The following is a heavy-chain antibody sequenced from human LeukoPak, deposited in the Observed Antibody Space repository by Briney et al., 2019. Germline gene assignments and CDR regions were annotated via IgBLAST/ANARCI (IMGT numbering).Heavy chain of an antibody. CDR3: VRESVFGSRYYFDY. CDR2: IYNNRSP. V-gene: IGHV4-4*07. J-gene: IGHJ4*01. Sequence: SETLSLTCTVSGASIRSHYWNWIRQTAGEGLEWIGRIYNNRSPDCNPSLKSRVTISVDTSKNQLSLKMTSVTVADTALYYCVRESVFGSRYYFDYWGHGILVTVSS. D-gene: IGHD3-3*01. CDR1: GASIRSHY.